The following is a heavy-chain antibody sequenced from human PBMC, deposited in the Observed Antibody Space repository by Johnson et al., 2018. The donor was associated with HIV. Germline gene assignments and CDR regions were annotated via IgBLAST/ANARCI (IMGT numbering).Heavy chain of an antibody. V-gene: IGHV3-33*01. J-gene: IGHJ3*01. D-gene: IGHD7-27*01. CDR3: ARELKLGYNAFDF. CDR1: GFTFSSYG. CDR2: IWYDGSEK. Sequence: VQLVESGGGVVQPGRSLRLSCAASGFTFSSYGMHWVRQAPGKGLEWVAVIWYDGSEKYDVVSVAVRFTISRDNAENSLHLQMNRLRAEDTAVYYCARELKLGYNAFDFWGQGTMVTVSS.